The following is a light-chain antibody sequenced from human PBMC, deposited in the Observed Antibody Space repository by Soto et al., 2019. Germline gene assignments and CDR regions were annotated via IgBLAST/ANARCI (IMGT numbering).Light chain of an antibody. Sequence: QSALTQPPSASGSPGQSVTISCTGTSSDVGGYNYVSWYQQRLGDAPKLMIYEVTNRPSGVSDRFSGSKSGNTASLTISGLQAEDEADYYCSSYTSSNTLVFGGGTKLTVL. CDR1: SSDVGGYNY. CDR2: EVT. V-gene: IGLV2-14*01. J-gene: IGLJ2*01. CDR3: SSYTSSNTLV.